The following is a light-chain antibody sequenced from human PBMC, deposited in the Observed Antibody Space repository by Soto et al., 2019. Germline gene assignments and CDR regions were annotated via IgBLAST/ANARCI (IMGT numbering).Light chain of an antibody. J-gene: IGKJ5*01. CDR3: QQYESRPLT. V-gene: IGKV1-33*01. CDR2: DAS. Sequence: DIQMTQYPSSLSASVGDRFTITCQASQDINKNLIWYQQKPGKAPKLLIYDASDLETGVPSRFSGSGSGTGFTFTISSLQPEDFATYYCQQYESRPLTFGQGTRLEIK. CDR1: QDINKN.